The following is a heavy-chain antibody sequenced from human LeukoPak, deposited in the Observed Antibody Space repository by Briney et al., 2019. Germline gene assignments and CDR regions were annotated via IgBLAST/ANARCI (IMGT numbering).Heavy chain of an antibody. CDR2: IYYSGST. J-gene: IGHJ4*02. V-gene: IGHV4-39*07. Sequence: PSETLSLTCTVSGGSISSSSYYWGWIRQPPGKGLEWIGSIYYSGSTYYNPSLKSRVTISVDTSKNQFSLKLSSVTAADTAVYYCARDSEGGYDYWGQGTLVTVSS. D-gene: IGHD3-16*01. CDR3: ARDSEGGYDY. CDR1: GGSISSSSYY.